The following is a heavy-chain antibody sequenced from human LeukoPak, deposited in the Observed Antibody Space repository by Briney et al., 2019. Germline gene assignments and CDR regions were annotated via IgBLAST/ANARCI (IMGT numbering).Heavy chain of an antibody. V-gene: IGHV3-21*01. Sequence: GGSLRLSCAASGFTFSSYSMNWVRQAPGKGLEWVSSISSSSSYIYYADSVKGRFTISRDNAKNSLYLQMNSLRAKDTAVYYCARDLGTAMVYYFYGMDVWGQGTTVTVSS. CDR2: ISSSSSYI. CDR1: GFTFSSYS. J-gene: IGHJ6*01. CDR3: ARDLGTAMVYYFYGMDV. D-gene: IGHD5-18*01.